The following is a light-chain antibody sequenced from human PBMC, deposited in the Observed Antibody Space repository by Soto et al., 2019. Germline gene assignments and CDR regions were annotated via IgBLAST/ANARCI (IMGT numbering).Light chain of an antibody. V-gene: IGLV1-40*01. J-gene: IGLJ2*01. Sequence: QSVLTQPPSVSGAPGQRVTISCTGSSSNIGAGYDVHWYQQLPGTAPKLLIYANSNRPSGVPDRFSGSKSGTSASLAITGFQAEDEADYYCQSYDTRLSDVFGGGTKVTVL. CDR2: ANS. CDR1: SSNIGAGYD. CDR3: QSYDTRLSDV.